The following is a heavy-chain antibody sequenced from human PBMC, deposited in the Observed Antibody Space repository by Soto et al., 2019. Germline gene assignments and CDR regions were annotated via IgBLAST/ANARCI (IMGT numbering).Heavy chain of an antibody. CDR2: ISAYNGNT. D-gene: IGHD6-19*01. CDR3: AREDSSGWYQYYFDY. J-gene: IGHJ4*02. V-gene: IGHV1-18*01. Sequence: QVQLVQSGAEVKKPGASVKVSCKASGYTFTSYGISWVRQAPGQGLEWMGWISAYNGNTNDAQKLQGRVTMTTDTSTSTAYMELRSLRSDDTAVYYCAREDSSGWYQYYFDYWGQGTLVTVSS. CDR1: GYTFTSYG.